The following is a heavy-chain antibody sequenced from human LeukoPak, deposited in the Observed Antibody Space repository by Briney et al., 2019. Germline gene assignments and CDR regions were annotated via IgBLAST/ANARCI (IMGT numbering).Heavy chain of an antibody. CDR1: GFTFSSYG. Sequence: PGGSLRLSCAASGFTFSSYGMHWVRQAPGKGLEWVAFIRYDGSNKYYADSVKGRFTISRDNSKNTLYLQMNSLRAEDTAVYYCAKDRRIAARPAYYYYYYMDVWGKGTTVTVSS. D-gene: IGHD6-6*01. V-gene: IGHV3-30*02. J-gene: IGHJ6*03. CDR2: IRYDGSNK. CDR3: AKDRRIAARPAYYYYYYMDV.